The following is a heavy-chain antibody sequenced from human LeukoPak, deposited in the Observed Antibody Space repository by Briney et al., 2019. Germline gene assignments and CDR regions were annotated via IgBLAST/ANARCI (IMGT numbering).Heavy chain of an antibody. CDR2: IYSGGST. J-gene: IGHJ3*02. CDR1: GGSISSSSYY. D-gene: IGHD5-12*01. V-gene: IGHV4-39*01. CDR3: ARHNRSGSGGYENAFDI. Sequence: PSETLSLTCTVSGGSISSSSYYWDWIRQSPGKGLEWIGNIYSGGSTYYTPSLKSRVTISVDTSKNQFSLKLSSVTAADTAIYFCARHNRSGSGGYENAFDIWGQGTMVTVSS.